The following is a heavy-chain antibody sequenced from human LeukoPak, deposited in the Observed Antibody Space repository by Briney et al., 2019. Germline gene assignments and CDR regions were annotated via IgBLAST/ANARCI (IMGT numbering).Heavy chain of an antibody. CDR3: ARVSGGWFDP. Sequence: SETLSLTCTVSGGSISSYYWSWIRQPPGKGLEWIGYIYYSGSTNYNPSLKSRVTISIDTSKNQFSLKLSSVTAADTAVYYCARVSGGWFDPWGQGTLVTVSS. V-gene: IGHV4-59*01. D-gene: IGHD3-10*01. CDR2: IYYSGST. CDR1: GGSISSYY. J-gene: IGHJ5*02.